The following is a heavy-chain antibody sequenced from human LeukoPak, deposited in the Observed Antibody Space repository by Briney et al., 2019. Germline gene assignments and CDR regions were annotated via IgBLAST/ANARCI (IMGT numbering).Heavy chain of an antibody. CDR2: IIPIFGTA. V-gene: IGHV1-69*01. CDR3: ATAHRVIVVVPAANTPFDY. D-gene: IGHD2-2*01. Sequence: ASVKVSCKASGGTFSSYAISWVRQAPGQGLEWMGGIIPIFGTANYAQKFQGRVTITADESTSTAYMELSSLRSEDTAVYYCATAHRVIVVVPAANTPFDYWGQGTLVTVSS. J-gene: IGHJ4*02. CDR1: GGTFSSYA.